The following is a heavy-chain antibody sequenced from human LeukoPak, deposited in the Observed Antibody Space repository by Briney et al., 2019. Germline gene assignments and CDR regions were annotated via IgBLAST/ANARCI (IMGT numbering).Heavy chain of an antibody. J-gene: IGHJ4*02. CDR3: ARSSIMITFGGVIVTKLDY. CDR1: GYTFTSYG. D-gene: IGHD3-16*02. V-gene: IGHV1-18*04. CDR2: ISAYNGST. Sequence: ASVKVSCKASGYTFTSYGISWVRQAPGQGLEWMGWISAYNGSTNCAQKLQGRVTMTTDTSTSTAYMELRSLRSDDTAVYYCARSSIMITFGGVIVTKLDYWGQGTLVTVSS.